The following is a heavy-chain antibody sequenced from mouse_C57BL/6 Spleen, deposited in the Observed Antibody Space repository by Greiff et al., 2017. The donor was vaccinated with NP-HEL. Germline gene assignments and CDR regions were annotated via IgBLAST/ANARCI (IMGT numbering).Heavy chain of an antibody. D-gene: IGHD2-5*01. J-gene: IGHJ4*01. CDR2: ISSGSSTI. CDR3: ARSKRESYYAMDY. Sequence: EVQGVESGGGLVKPGGSLKLSCAASGFTFSDYGMHWVRQAPEKGLEWVAYISSGSSTIYYADTVKGRFTISRDNAKNTLFLQMTSLRSEDTAMYYCARSKRESYYAMDYWGQGTSVTVSS. V-gene: IGHV5-17*01. CDR1: GFTFSDYG.